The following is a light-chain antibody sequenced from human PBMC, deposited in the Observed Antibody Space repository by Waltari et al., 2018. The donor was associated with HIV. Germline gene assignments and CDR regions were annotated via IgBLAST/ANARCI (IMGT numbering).Light chain of an antibody. CDR3: QQYYSTPRT. Sequence: DIVLPPSPDSLAVSLGERATMHCKSSQKILFSSTNKNYLSWYQQRPGQPPRLLIYWASSRESGVPERFTGSGSGTNFTRTISRLQADDVAVYFCQQYYSTPRTFGQGTKV. V-gene: IGKV4-1*01. J-gene: IGKJ1*01. CDR2: WAS. CDR1: QKILFSSTNKNY.